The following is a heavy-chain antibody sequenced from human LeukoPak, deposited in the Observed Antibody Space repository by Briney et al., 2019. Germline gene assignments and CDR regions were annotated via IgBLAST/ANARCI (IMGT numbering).Heavy chain of an antibody. CDR2: ISGSGGST. Sequence: GSLRLSCAASGFTFSSYATSWVRQAPGKGLEWVSAISGSGGSTYYADSVKGRFTISRDNSKNTLYLQMNSLRAEDTAVYYCANSPHYYGSGSYDYWGQGTLVTVSS. CDR3: ANSPHYYGSGSYDY. J-gene: IGHJ4*02. CDR1: GFTFSSYA. V-gene: IGHV3-23*01. D-gene: IGHD3-10*01.